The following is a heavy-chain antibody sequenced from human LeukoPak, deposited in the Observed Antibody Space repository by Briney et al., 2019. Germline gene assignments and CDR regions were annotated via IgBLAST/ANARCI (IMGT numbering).Heavy chain of an antibody. V-gene: IGHV3-11*04. CDR2: ISSSGSTI. D-gene: IGHD2-2*01. CDR1: GFTSSDYY. J-gene: IGHJ3*02. Sequence: GGSLRLSCAASGFTSSDYYMSWIRQAPGKGLEWVSYISSSGSTIYYADSVKGRFTISRDNAKNSLYLQMNSLRAEDTAVYYCAKLVVPAAMRAFDIWGQGTMVTVSS. CDR3: AKLVVPAAMRAFDI.